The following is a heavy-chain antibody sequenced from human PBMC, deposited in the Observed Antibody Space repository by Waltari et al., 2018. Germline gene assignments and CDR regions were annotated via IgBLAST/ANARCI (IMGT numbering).Heavy chain of an antibody. CDR3: ARNAPRAWGGMDV. D-gene: IGHD3-16*01. Sequence: QVQLVQSGAEVKKPGASVKVSCKASGYTFTGYYMHWVRQAPGQGLEWRGWINTNRGGTNYAQKFQGWVTMTRDTSISTAYMELSRLRSDDTAVYYCARNAPRAWGGMDVWGQGTTVTVSS. CDR2: INTNRGGT. CDR1: GYTFTGYY. V-gene: IGHV1-2*04. J-gene: IGHJ6*02.